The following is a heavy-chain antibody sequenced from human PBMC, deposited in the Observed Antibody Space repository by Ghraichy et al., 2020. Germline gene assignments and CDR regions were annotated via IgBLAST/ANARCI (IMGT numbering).Heavy chain of an antibody. CDR1: GGSISSYY. J-gene: IGHJ6*02. V-gene: IGHV4-4*09. Sequence: SETLSLTCTVSGGSISSYYWSWIRQPPGKGLEWIGYIYTSGSTNYNPSLKSRVTISVDTSKNQFSLRLSSVTTADTAVYYCARHYEVLRYFDWLPVTPGGGMDVWGQGTTVTVSS. CDR3: ARHYEVLRYFDWLPVTPGGGMDV. CDR2: IYTSGST. D-gene: IGHD3-9*01.